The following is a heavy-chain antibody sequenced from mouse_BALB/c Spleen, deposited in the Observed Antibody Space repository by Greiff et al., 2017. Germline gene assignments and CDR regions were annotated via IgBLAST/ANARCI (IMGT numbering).Heavy chain of an antibody. CDR3: ARGGYYVD. CDR2: INPSTGYT. V-gene: IGHV1-7*01. CDR1: GYTFTSYW. D-gene: IGHD2-3*01. J-gene: IGHJ2*01. Sequence: QVHVKQSGAELAKPGASVKMSCKASGYTFTSYWMHWVKQRPGQGLEWIGYINPSTGYTEYNQKFKDKATLTADKSSSTAYMQLSSLTSEDSAVYYCARGGYYVDWGQGTTLTVSS.